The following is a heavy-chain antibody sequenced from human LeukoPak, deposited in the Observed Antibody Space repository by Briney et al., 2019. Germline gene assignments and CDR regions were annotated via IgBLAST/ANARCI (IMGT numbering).Heavy chain of an antibody. CDR2: ISSSGSMI. V-gene: IGHV3-48*03. CDR1: GFTFSSYE. CDR3: AREDLPSGSDTYDC. Sequence: GGSLRLSCAASGFTFSSYEMNWVRQAPGKGLEWVSYISSSGSMIYYADSVKGRFTISRDNAKNSLYLQMSSLRAEDTAVYYCAREDLPSGSDTYDCWGQGTLVTVSS. D-gene: IGHD1-26*01. J-gene: IGHJ4*02.